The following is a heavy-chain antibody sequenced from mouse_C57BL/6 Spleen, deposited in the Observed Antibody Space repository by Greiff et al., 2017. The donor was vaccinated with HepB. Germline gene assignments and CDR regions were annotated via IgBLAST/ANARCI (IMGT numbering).Heavy chain of an antibody. Sequence: EVKVEESGGGLVQPGGSMKLSCAASGFTFSDAWMDWVRQSPETGLEWVAEIRNKANNHATYYAESVKGRFTISRDDSKSSVYLQMNSLRAEDTGIYYCTRRGTTERLDYWGQGTTLTVSS. J-gene: IGHJ2*01. CDR2: IRNKANNHAT. V-gene: IGHV6-6*01. CDR1: GFTFSDAW. CDR3: TRRGTTERLDY. D-gene: IGHD1-1*01.